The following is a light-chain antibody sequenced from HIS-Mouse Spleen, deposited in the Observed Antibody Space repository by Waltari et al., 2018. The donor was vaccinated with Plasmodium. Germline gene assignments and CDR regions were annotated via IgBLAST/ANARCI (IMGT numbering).Light chain of an antibody. J-gene: IGLJ3*02. CDR1: NIGSKN. CDR3: QVWDSSFWV. CDR2: RDS. V-gene: IGLV3-9*01. Sequence: SYELTQPLSVSVALGQTARITCGGNNIGSKNVHWYQQKPGQAPVLVIDRDSNRPSGIPERFPGSNSGNTATLTISRAQAGDEADYYCQVWDSSFWVFGGGTKLTVL.